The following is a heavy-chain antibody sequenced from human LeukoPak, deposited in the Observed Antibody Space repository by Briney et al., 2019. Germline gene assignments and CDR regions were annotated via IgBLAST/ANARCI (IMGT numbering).Heavy chain of an antibody. CDR3: AKDFWPHLFDY. J-gene: IGHJ4*02. V-gene: IGHV3-23*01. CDR1: GFTFSSYA. D-gene: IGHD3-3*01. CDR2: ISGSGGST. Sequence: GGSLRLXCAASGFTFSSYAMSWVRLAPGKGLEWVSAISGSGGSTYYADSVKGRFTISRDNSKNTLYLQMNSLRAEDTAVYYCAKDFWPHLFDYWGQGTLVTVSS.